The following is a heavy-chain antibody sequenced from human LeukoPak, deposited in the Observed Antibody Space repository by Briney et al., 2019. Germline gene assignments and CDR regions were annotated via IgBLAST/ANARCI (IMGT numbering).Heavy chain of an antibody. CDR1: GFTFSIYA. V-gene: IGHV3-23*01. Sequence: PGGSLRLACAASGFTFSIYARSWVRQAPGKGLNWVSAISGGGGSTYYADSVKGRSTHSRDNTKSTLYLQMKSLRDKRTCVSDCAKEGMIVVANDAFDIWGQGTMVTVSS. J-gene: IGHJ3*02. D-gene: IGHD3-22*01. CDR3: AKEGMIVVANDAFDI. CDR2: ISGGGGST.